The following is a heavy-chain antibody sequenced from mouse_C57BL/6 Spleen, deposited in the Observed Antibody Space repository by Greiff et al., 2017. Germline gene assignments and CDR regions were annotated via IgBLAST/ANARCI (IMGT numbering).Heavy chain of an antibody. Sequence: VQLKQPGAELVKPGASVKMSCKASGYTFTSYWITWVKQRPGQGLEWIGDIYPGSGSTNYNEKFKSKATLTVDTSSSTAYMQLSSLTSEDSAVYYCARYGNYYYAMDYWGQGTSVTVSS. J-gene: IGHJ4*01. CDR3: ARYGNYYYAMDY. V-gene: IGHV1-55*01. CDR2: IYPGSGST. D-gene: IGHD2-1*01. CDR1: GYTFTSYW.